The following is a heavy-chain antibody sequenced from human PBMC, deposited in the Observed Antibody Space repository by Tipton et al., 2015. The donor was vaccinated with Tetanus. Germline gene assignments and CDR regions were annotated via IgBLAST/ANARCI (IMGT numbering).Heavy chain of an antibody. CDR1: GASLRGGDYH. Sequence: GLVKPSETLSLTCTVSGASLRGGDYHWSWIRQPPGKGLEWLAYISDSGSTNSNYSLKSRITISRDTSKNQFSLKLASVTTADTAVYYCARDGKAEPHYWYFDLWGRGTLVTVSS. CDR3: ARDGKAEPHYWYFDL. J-gene: IGHJ2*01. V-gene: IGHV4-61*08. D-gene: IGHD1-1*01. CDR2: ISDSGST.